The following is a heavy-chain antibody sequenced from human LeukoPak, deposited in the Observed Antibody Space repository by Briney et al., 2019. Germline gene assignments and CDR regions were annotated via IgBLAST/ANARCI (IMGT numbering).Heavy chain of an antibody. CDR2: IYYSGST. Sequence: PSETLSLTCTVSGGSISSSSYYWGWLRQPPGTGLEWIGSIYYSGSTYYNPSLKSRVTISVDTSKNQFSLKLSSVTAADTAVYYCAREGYSPFFDYWGQGTLVTVSS. J-gene: IGHJ4*02. CDR1: GGSISSSSYY. D-gene: IGHD5-18*01. V-gene: IGHV4-39*02. CDR3: AREGYSPFFDY.